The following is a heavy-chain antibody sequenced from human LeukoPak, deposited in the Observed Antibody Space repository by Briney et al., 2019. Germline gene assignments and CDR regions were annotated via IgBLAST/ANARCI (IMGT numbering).Heavy chain of an antibody. D-gene: IGHD3-10*01. CDR3: ARCGEPWFGDLSNWFDP. J-gene: IGHJ5*02. Sequence: SETLSLTCTVSGGSISSSSYYWGWIRQPPGKGLEWIGSIYYSGSTYYNPSLKSRVTISVDTSKNQFSLKLSSVTAADTAVYYCARCGEPWFGDLSNWFDPWGQGTLVTVSS. V-gene: IGHV4-39*07. CDR2: IYYSGST. CDR1: GGSISSSSYY.